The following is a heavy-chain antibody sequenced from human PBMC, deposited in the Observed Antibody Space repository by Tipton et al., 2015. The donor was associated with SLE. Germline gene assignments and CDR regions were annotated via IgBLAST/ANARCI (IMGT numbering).Heavy chain of an antibody. CDR2: GFAGGLT. Sequence: TLSLTCSVSSYSIYNGFYWGWIRQSPGKGLEWIGRGFAGGLTDSNPSLKSRVTISVDTSKNQFSLKLSSVTAADTAVYYCARGRWYFDLWGRGTLVTVSS. CDR3: ARGRWYFDL. V-gene: IGHV4-38-2*02. J-gene: IGHJ2*01. CDR1: SYSIYNGFY.